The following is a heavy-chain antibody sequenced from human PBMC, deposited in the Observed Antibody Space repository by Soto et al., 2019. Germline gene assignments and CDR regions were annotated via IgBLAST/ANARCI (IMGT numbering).Heavy chain of an antibody. J-gene: IGHJ4*02. CDR3: AKDFYGVDY. CDR2: VTSGGST. V-gene: IGHV3-23*01. CDR1: GFTFSNYA. D-gene: IGHD4-17*01. Sequence: GGSLRLSCAASGFTFSNYAMGWVRQAPGKGLEWVSAVTSGGSTYYADSVKGRFTISRDNSKNTLYLQMNGLRAEDTAIYFCAKDFYGVDYWGQGTLVTVSS.